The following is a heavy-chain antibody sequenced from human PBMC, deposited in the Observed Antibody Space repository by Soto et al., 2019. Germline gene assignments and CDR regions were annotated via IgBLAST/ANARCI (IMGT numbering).Heavy chain of an antibody. J-gene: IGHJ4*02. D-gene: IGHD3-22*01. V-gene: IGHV3-74*01. Sequence: EVQLVESGGGLVQPGGSLRLSCEASGFTLSGYWMHWVRQVPGKGLVWVSRISPDGSDTTHADSVKGRFTVSRDNAKNTLYLQMNSLRPEGTAVYYCVRPRYDGSGTPFDYWGQGTLVTVSS. CDR3: VRPRYDGSGTPFDY. CDR2: ISPDGSDT. CDR1: GFTLSGYW.